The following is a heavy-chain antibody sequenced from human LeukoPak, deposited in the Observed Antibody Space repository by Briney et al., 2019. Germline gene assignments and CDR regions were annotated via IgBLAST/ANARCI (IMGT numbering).Heavy chain of an antibody. Sequence: ASVKVSCKASGYTCTSYYMYWVRQAPGQGLEWMGIINPSGGSTSYAQKFQGRVTMTRDTSTSTVYMELSSLRSEDTAVYYCATAYNYGRDAFDIWGQGTMVTVSS. CDR2: INPSGGST. J-gene: IGHJ3*02. V-gene: IGHV1-46*01. D-gene: IGHD5-18*01. CDR1: GYTCTSYY. CDR3: ATAYNYGRDAFDI.